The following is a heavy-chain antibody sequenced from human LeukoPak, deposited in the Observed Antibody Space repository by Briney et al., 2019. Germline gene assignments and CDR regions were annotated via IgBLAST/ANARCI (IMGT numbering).Heavy chain of an antibody. V-gene: IGHV3-49*04. Sequence: PGGSLGLSCTASGFTFGDYAMSWVRQAPGKGLEWVGFIRSKAYGGTTEYAASVKGRFTISRDDSKSIAYLQMNSLKTEDTAVYYCTRPYYDSSGYYYVDDYWGQGTLVTVSS. D-gene: IGHD3-22*01. J-gene: IGHJ4*02. CDR2: IRSKAYGGTT. CDR1: GFTFGDYA. CDR3: TRPYYDSSGYYYVDDY.